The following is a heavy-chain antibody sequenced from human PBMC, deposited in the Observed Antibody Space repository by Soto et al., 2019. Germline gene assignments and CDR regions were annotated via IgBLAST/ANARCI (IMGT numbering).Heavy chain of an antibody. Sequence: SETPSLTCTVSGGSISSYYWSWIRQPAGKGLEWIGRIYTSGSTNYNPSLKSRVTMSVDTSKNQFSLKLSSVTAADTAVYYCARGRGRSSPQTDYYGMDVWGQGTTVTVS. D-gene: IGHD6-13*01. V-gene: IGHV4-4*07. CDR1: GGSISSYY. CDR2: IYTSGST. CDR3: ARGRGRSSPQTDYYGMDV. J-gene: IGHJ6*02.